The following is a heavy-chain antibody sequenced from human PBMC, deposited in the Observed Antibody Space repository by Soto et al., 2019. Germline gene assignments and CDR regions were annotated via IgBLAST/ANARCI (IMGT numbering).Heavy chain of an antibody. V-gene: IGHV5-51*01. D-gene: IGHD4-4*01. J-gene: IGHJ4*02. CDR1: GHSFPNSW. CDR3: ERPDADYSHIDS. Sequence: GESLKISCQGSGHSFPNSWIAWVRQTPGKGLEWMGFIFLADSDTKYSPSFQGQVTISADRSINTAYLQWTSLKASDSAIYYCERPDADYSHIDSWGQGTLVTVSS. CDR2: IFLADSDT.